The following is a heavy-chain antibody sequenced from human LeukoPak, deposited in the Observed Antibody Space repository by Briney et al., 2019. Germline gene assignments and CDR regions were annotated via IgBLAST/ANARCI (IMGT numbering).Heavy chain of an antibody. CDR2: IYRGDSDT. V-gene: IGHV5-51*01. D-gene: IGHD2-15*01. CDR3: ARGVGYCSGGSCYEVYGY. J-gene: IGHJ4*02. Sequence: GGALKISCKGSGSRFTSYWIGWVRQMPGKGLEGMVIIYRGDSDTIYSPSFQGQVTISADKSISTAYLQWSSLKASDTAMYYCARGVGYCSGGSCYEVYGYWGQGTLVTVSS. CDR1: GSRFTSYW.